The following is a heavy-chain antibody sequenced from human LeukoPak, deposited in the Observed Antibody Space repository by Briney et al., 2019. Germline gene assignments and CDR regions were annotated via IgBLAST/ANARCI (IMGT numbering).Heavy chain of an antibody. CDR3: ARKSGGVVPFDY. Sequence: SETLSLTCTVSGGSISSYYCSWIRQPPGKGLEWIGYIYYSGSTNYNPSLKSRVTISVDTSKNQFSLKLSSVTAADTAVYYCARKSGGVVPFDYWGQGTLVTVSS. D-gene: IGHD3-3*01. CDR2: IYYSGST. CDR1: GGSISSYY. V-gene: IGHV4-59*01. J-gene: IGHJ4*02.